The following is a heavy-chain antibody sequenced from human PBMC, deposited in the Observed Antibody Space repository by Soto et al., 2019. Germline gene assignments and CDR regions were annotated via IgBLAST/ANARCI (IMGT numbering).Heavy chain of an antibody. Sequence: QLQLQESGSSLVKPSQTLSLTCAVSGGSISSGGYSWSWIRQPPGKGLEWIGYISHRENTYYKTSIRSRVALSVDRSKNQFSLRLTSVTAADTAVYYCARVFTGGGDYFDLWGQGTLVTVSS. CDR1: GGSISSGGYS. J-gene: IGHJ4*02. D-gene: IGHD2-8*02. CDR3: ARVFTGGGDYFDL. V-gene: IGHV4-30-2*01. CDR2: ISHRENT.